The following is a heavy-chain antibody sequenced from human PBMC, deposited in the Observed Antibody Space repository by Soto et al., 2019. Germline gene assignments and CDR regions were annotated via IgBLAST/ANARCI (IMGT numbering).Heavy chain of an antibody. J-gene: IGHJ5*02. CDR3: AREDAARIERWFDA. Sequence: QVQLQESGPRLVKPSQTLSLSCAVSGGSIISASYSWNWIRQSPGRGLEWIGHIYSSGSTYYNASLKSRVSMSVDTSNNQFSLKLTSVTAADTAVYFCAREDAARIERWFDAWGQGILVTVSS. D-gene: IGHD6-6*01. V-gene: IGHV4-31*11. CDR1: GGSIISASYS. CDR2: IYSSGST.